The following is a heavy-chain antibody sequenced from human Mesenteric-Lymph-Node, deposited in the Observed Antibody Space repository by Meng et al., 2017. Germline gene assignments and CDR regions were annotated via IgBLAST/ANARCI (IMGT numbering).Heavy chain of an antibody. J-gene: IGHJ6*02. D-gene: IGHD1-26*01. V-gene: IGHV3-21*01. Sequence: GESLKISCAASGFTFSSYSMNWVRQAPGKGLEWVSSISSSSSYIYYADSVKGRFTISRDNAKNSLYLQMNSLRAEDTAVYYCARVPRRYSGSYYHYYYYGMDVWGQVTTVTVSS. CDR2: ISSSSSYI. CDR1: GFTFSSYS. CDR3: ARVPRRYSGSYYHYYYYGMDV.